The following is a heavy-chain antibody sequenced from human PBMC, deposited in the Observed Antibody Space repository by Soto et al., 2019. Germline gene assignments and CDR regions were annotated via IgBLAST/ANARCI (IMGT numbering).Heavy chain of an antibody. V-gene: IGHV1-8*01. CDR1: GYTFTNYD. CDR2: MNPNSGNT. Sequence: ASVKVSCKASGYTFTNYDINWVRQATGQGLEWMGWMNPNSGNTGFAQKFQGSVTMTSNTSISTAYMEMSSLRSEDTAVYFCARGHGRGYSSDWYFDYWSHGTLVTVSS. CDR3: ARGHGRGYSSDWYFDY. D-gene: IGHD6-19*01. J-gene: IGHJ4*01.